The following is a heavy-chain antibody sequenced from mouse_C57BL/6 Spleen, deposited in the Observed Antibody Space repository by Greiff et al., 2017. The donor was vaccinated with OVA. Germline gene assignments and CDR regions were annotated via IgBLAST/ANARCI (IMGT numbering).Heavy chain of an antibody. CDR2: IYPGSGST. J-gene: IGHJ4*01. V-gene: IGHV1-55*01. Sequence: QVQLKQPGAELVKPGASVKMSCKASGYTFTSYWITWVKQRPGQGLEWIGDIYPGSGSTNYNEKFKSKATLTVDTSSSTAYMQLSSLTSEDSAVYYCARSYSNYDYAMDYWGQGTSVTVSS. CDR3: ARSYSNYDYAMDY. D-gene: IGHD2-5*01. CDR1: GYTFTSYW.